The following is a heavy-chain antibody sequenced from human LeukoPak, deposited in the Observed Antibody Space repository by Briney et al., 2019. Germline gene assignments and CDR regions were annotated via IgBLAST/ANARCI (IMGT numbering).Heavy chain of an antibody. CDR3: ARSGGYSSGFKD. J-gene: IGHJ4*02. CDR2: IYYSGST. CDR1: GGSISSYY. V-gene: IGHV4-59*08. Sequence: SETLSLTCTVSGGSISSYYWSWIRQPPGKGLEWIGYIYYSGSTNYNPSLKSRVTISVDTSKNQFPLKLSSVTAADTAVYYCARSGGYSSGFKDWGQGTLVTVSS. D-gene: IGHD6-19*01.